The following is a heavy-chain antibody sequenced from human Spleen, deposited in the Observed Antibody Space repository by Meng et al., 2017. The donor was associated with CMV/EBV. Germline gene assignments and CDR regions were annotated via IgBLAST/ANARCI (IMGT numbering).Heavy chain of an antibody. J-gene: IGHJ6*02. CDR3: ARDRGYCSSTSCYYYGMDV. D-gene: IGHD2-2*01. CDR2: IYHSGTT. V-gene: IGHV4-38-2*02. Sequence: SETLSLTCSVSGFSISIGFYWGWIRQPPGKGLEWIGHIYHSGTTYYNPSLKSQITMSVDTSKNQFSLKMMSMSATDTAVYYCARDRGYCSSTSCYYYGMDVWGQGTTVTVSS. CDR1: GFSISIGFY.